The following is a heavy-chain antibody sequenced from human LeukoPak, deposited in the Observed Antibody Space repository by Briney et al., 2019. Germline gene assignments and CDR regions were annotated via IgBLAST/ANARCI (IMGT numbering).Heavy chain of an antibody. CDR3: ALLAVASDFDY. CDR1: GFPFSIYE. Sequence: GGSLRLSCAVSGFPFSIYEMNWVRQAPGKGLEWVANIGSSGTTIYYADSVKGRFSISNDNAKHSLYLQMNSLRVEDTAVYYCALLAVASDFDYWGQGALVTVSS. CDR2: IGSSGTTI. D-gene: IGHD6-19*01. V-gene: IGHV3-48*03. J-gene: IGHJ4*02.